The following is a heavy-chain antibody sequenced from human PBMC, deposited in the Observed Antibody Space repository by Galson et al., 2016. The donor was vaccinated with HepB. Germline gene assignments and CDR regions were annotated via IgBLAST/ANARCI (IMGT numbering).Heavy chain of an antibody. D-gene: IGHD3-16*01. Sequence: SLRLSCAASGFALSSYNMNWVRQAPGKGLQWVSYISGSGSTRNYADSVRGRFTISRDNSRYTLYLQLNSLRAEDTAVYYCANADALYYYYYGMEVWGQGTTVTVSS. V-gene: IGHV3-48*01. J-gene: IGHJ6*01. CDR2: ISGSGSTR. CDR1: GFALSSYN. CDR3: ANADALYYYYYGMEV.